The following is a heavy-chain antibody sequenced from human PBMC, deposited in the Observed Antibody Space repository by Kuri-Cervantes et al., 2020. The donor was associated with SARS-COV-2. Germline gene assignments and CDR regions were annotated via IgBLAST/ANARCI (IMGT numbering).Heavy chain of an antibody. V-gene: IGHV3-30-3*02. CDR3: AKSLIWHYFDY. CDR2: ISYDGSNK. J-gene: IGHJ4*02. CDR1: GFTFSSYA. D-gene: IGHD2-15*01. Sequence: GESLKISCAASGFTFSSYATHWVRQAPGKGLEWVAVISYDGSNKYYADSVKGRFTISRDNSKNTLYLQMNSLRAEDAAVYYCAKSLIWHYFDYWGQGTLVTVSS.